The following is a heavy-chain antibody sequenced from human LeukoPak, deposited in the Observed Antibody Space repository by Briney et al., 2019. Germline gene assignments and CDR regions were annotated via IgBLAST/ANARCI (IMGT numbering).Heavy chain of an antibody. CDR2: IYYTGSS. Sequence: ASETLSLTCSVSGDSITSSSHYWGWIRQPPGKGLEWIGHIYYTGSSSYSPPLKSRVTISVDTSNNQFSLKLTSVTAADTAVYYCARRGGFGFTFDHWGQGTLVAVSS. D-gene: IGHD3-10*01. CDR1: GDSITSSSHY. CDR3: ARRGGFGFTFDH. J-gene: IGHJ4*02. V-gene: IGHV4-39*01.